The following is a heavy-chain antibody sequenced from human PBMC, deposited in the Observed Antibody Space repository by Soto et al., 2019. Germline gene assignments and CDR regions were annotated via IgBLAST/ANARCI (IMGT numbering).Heavy chain of an antibody. V-gene: IGHV1-3*01. CDR1: AYTFTSYA. CDR2: INAGNGNT. D-gene: IGHD6-19*01. Sequence: ASVKVSCKASAYTFTSYARHWVRQAPGQRLEWMGWINAGNGNTKYSQKFQGRVTITRDTSASTAYMELSSLRSEDTAVYYCARALGYSSGWYWFDPWGQGTLVTVSS. CDR3: ARALGYSSGWYWFDP. J-gene: IGHJ5*02.